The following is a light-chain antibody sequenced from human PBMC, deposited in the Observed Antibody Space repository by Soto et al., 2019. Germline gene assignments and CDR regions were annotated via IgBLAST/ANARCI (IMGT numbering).Light chain of an antibody. CDR2: GAS. CDR1: QSVSSNY. J-gene: IGKJ1*01. V-gene: IGKV3-20*01. Sequence: EIVLTQSPGTLSLSPGERATLSCRASQSVSSNYLAWHQQKPGQAPRLLIYGASSRATGIPDRFSGSGSGTDFTFTISRLEPEDFAVYYCQQYGSSPWTFGQGTKVEIK. CDR3: QQYGSSPWT.